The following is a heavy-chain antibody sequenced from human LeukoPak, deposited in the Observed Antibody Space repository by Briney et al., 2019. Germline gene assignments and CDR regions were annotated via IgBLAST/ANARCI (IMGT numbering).Heavy chain of an antibody. V-gene: IGHV1-69*13. CDR1: GYTFTSYG. Sequence: SVKVSCKASGYTFTSYGISWVRQAPGQGLEWMGGIIPIFGTANYAQKFQGRVTITADESTSTAYMELSSLRSEDTAVYYCTRETSSRYFDYWGQGTLVTVSS. CDR2: IIPIFGTA. CDR3: TRETSSRYFDY. J-gene: IGHJ4*02.